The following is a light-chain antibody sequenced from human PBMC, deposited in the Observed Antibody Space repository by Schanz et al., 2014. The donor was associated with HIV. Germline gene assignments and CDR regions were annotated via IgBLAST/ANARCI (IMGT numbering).Light chain of an antibody. CDR2: EVD. J-gene: IGLJ2*01. CDR3: IAYTSDTVL. Sequence: QSALTQPPSASGSPGQSVTISCTGTSSDVGGHDRVSWYQQYPGKAPKLLIYEVDKRPSGVPDRFSGSKSGNTASLTISGLQPEDEADYYCIAYTSDTVLFGGGTKLTVL. CDR1: SSDVGGHDR. V-gene: IGLV2-8*01.